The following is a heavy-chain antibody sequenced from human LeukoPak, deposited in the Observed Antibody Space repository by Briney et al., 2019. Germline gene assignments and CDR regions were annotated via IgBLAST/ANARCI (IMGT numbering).Heavy chain of an antibody. CDR1: GGSFSGYY. Sequence: TPSETLSLTCAVYGGSFSGYYWSWIRQPPGKGLEWIGEINHSGSTNYNPSLKSRVTISVDTSKNQFSLKLSSVTAADTAVYYCARRGRWLQSSSFDYWGQGTLVTVSS. CDR3: ARRGRWLQSSSFDY. J-gene: IGHJ4*02. V-gene: IGHV4-34*01. D-gene: IGHD5-24*01. CDR2: INHSGST.